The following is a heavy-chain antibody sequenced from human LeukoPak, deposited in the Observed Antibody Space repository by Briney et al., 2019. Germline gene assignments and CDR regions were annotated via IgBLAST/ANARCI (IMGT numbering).Heavy chain of an antibody. Sequence: SETLSLTCAVSGYSISRAYYWGWIRQPPGKGLEWIGSIYHSGSTYYNPSLKSRVTISVDTSKNQFSLKLSSVTAADTAVYYCARHGRYPFFDYWGQGTLVTVSS. J-gene: IGHJ4*02. CDR2: IYHSGST. V-gene: IGHV4-38-2*01. CDR1: GYSISRAYY. CDR3: ARHGRYPFFDY. D-gene: IGHD2-2*02.